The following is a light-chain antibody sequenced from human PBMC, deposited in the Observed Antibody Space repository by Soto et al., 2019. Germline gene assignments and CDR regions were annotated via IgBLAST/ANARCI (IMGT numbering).Light chain of an antibody. CDR3: SSYTSISTLV. Sequence: SALTQPASVSGSPGQSITISCTGTDSDIGAYNYVSWYQQHPGKAPKLMIYEVSDRPSGVSNRFSGSKSGNTASLTISGLQAEDEADYYCSSYTSISTLVFGSGTKVTVL. CDR2: EVS. J-gene: IGLJ1*01. CDR1: DSDIGAYNY. V-gene: IGLV2-14*01.